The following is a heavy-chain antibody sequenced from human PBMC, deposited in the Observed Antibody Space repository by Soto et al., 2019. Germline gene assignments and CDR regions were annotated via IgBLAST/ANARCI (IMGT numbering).Heavy chain of an antibody. CDR1: GFTFTDYG. J-gene: IGHJ4*02. Sequence: QVQLVESGGGMVQPGGSLRLSCAVTGFTFTDYGMHWVRQAPGKGLEWVAVIWYDGSEKYYADSVRGRFDISRDNSKNTVSLQMHGLRVEDTAVYYCARGGREFAWLFPHLDYWGQGNLVIVSS. CDR3: ARGGREFAWLFPHLDY. V-gene: IGHV3-33*01. D-gene: IGHD3-9*01. CDR2: IWYDGSEK.